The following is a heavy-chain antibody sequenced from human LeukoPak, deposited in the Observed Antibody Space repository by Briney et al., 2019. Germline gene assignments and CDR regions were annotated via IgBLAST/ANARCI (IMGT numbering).Heavy chain of an antibody. CDR3: AREASCSSSTCYTGDWYFDL. J-gene: IGHJ2*01. CDR2: ISRRDRTI. CDR1: RCTFSSYE. Sequence: GGALRLSCAGSRCTFSSYERNWVRQAPGRGGEGVSYISRRDRTIYYADAVKGGFTISRDNAKNSLYLQMNSLRAEDTAVYYCAREASCSSSTCYTGDWYFDLWGRGTLVTVSS. V-gene: IGHV3-48*03. D-gene: IGHD2-2*02.